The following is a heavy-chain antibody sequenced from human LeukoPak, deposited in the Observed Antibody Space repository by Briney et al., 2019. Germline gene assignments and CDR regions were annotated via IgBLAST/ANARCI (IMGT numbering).Heavy chain of an antibody. CDR2: IYYSGST. CDR1: GGSISSYY. V-gene: IGHV4-59*01. Sequence: SETLSLTCTVSGGSISSYYWSWVRQPPGKGLEWIGYIYYSGSTYYNPSLKSRVTISVDTSKNQFSLKLSSVTAADTAVYYCARVNYDSSGYFFDHWGQGTLVTVSS. CDR3: ARVNYDSSGYFFDH. J-gene: IGHJ4*02. D-gene: IGHD3-22*01.